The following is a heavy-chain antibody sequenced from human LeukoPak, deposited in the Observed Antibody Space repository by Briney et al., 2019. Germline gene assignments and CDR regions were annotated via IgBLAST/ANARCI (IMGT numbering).Heavy chain of an antibody. CDR3: VRQGDGYCSSTNCLFSFDY. J-gene: IGHJ4*02. V-gene: IGHV4-34*01. Sequence: SETLSLTCAVYGGSFSGYYWSWIRQPPGKGLEWIGEINHSGSTNYNPSLKSRVTISVDTSKNQFSLRLSSVTAADTAVYYCVRQGDGYCSSTNCLFSFDYWGPGTLVTVSS. D-gene: IGHD2-2*03. CDR2: INHSGST. CDR1: GGSFSGYY.